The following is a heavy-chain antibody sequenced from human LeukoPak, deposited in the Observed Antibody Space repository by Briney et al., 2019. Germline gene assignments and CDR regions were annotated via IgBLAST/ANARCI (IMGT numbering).Heavy chain of an antibody. CDR3: ARQGTMTRGGYWLDP. V-gene: IGHV4-39*01. D-gene: IGHD3-10*01. Sequence: WETLSLTCTVSGASMNTTNFYWGWMRQPPGKGLESIGSISYAGTTYSNPSLNSRVTISVDTSKNQFSLKLTSVTAADTAVYYCARQGTMTRGGYWLDPWGQRTLVIVSS. J-gene: IGHJ5*02. CDR1: GASMNTTNFY. CDR2: ISYAGTT.